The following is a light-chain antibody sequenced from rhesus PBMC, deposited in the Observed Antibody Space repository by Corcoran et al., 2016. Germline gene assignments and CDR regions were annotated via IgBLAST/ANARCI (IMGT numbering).Light chain of an antibody. CDR3: QQYSNWPRA. CDR1: QSVSSS. CDR2: GAS. V-gene: IGKV3S9*01. Sequence: EIVMTQSPATLSLSPGERATLSCRASQSVSSSVVWYQQKREQAPRLLIYGASTRATGIPGRFSGSGSGTDVTLTISSLGPDDFAVYYCQQYSNWPRAFGQGTKVEIK. J-gene: IGKJ1*01.